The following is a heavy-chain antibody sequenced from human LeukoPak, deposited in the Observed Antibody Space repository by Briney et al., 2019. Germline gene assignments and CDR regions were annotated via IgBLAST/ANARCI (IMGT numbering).Heavy chain of an antibody. Sequence: GESLRISCKGSGYSFTSYWISWVRQMPGKGLEWMGRIDPSDSYTNYSPSFQGHVTISADKSISTAFLQWSSLKASDTAIYYCARQLVPATSWFDPWGQGTLVTVSS. CDR3: ARQLVPATSWFDP. CDR1: GYSFTSYW. J-gene: IGHJ5*02. D-gene: IGHD2-15*01. V-gene: IGHV5-10-1*01. CDR2: IDPSDSYT.